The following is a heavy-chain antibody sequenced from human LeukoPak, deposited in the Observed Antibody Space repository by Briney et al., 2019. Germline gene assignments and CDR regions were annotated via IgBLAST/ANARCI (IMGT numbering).Heavy chain of an antibody. D-gene: IGHD3-10*01. CDR2: IYHSGST. CDR1: GYSISSGYY. Sequence: SETLSLTCTVSGYSISSGYYWGWIRQPPGKGLEWIGSIYHSGSTYYNPSLKSRVTISVDTSKNQFSLKLSSVTAADTAVYYCARKEWVRGVTFDYWGQGTLVTVSS. CDR3: ARKEWVRGVTFDY. J-gene: IGHJ4*02. V-gene: IGHV4-38-2*02.